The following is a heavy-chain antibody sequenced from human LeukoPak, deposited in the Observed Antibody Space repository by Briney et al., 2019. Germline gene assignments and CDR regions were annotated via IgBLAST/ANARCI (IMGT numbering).Heavy chain of an antibody. CDR2: IYYSGST. J-gene: IGHJ4*02. CDR3: ARDYWNDMYYFDY. Sequence: SETLSLTCTVSGGSISGSSYNWGWFRQPPGKGLEWIGSIYYSGSTSYNPSLKSRVTISVDTSTNQFSLKLSSATAADTAVYYCARDYWNDMYYFDYWGQGTLVTVSS. CDR1: GGSISGSSYN. V-gene: IGHV4-39*07. D-gene: IGHD1-1*01.